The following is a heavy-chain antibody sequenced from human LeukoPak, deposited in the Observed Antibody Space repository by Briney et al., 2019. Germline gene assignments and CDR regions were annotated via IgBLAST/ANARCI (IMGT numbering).Heavy chain of an antibody. V-gene: IGHV3-66*02. CDR1: GVTVSSNY. CDR2: IYSGGST. CDR3: ARGLGYGSGSYYYYYGMDV. D-gene: IGHD3-10*01. J-gene: IGHJ6*02. Sequence: GGSLSLSCAASGVTVSSNYMSWVRQAPGKGLVWVLVIYSGGSTYYADSVKGRFTISRDNSKNTLYLQMNSLRAEDTAVYYCARGLGYGSGSYYYYYGMDVWGQGTTVTVSS.